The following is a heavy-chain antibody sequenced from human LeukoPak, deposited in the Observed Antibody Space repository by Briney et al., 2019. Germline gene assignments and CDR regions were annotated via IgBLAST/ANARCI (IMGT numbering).Heavy chain of an antibody. J-gene: IGHJ5*02. D-gene: IGHD2-15*01. CDR1: GGSFSGYY. V-gene: IGHV4-34*01. CDR3: ARAIGYCSGGSCYVSA. CDR2: INHSGST. Sequence: SETLSLTCAVYGGSFSGYYWSWIRQPPGKGLEWIGEINHSGSTNYNPSLKSRVTISVDTSKNQFSLKLSSVTAADTVVYYCARAIGYCSGGSCYVSAWGQGTLVTVSS.